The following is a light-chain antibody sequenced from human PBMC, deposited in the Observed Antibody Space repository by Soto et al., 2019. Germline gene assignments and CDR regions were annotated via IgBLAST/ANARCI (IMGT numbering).Light chain of an antibody. J-gene: IGKJ4*01. Sequence: EVVLTQSPGTLSLSPGERATLSCRASQSLSSSYLAWYQQKPGQAPRLLIYGTFNRATGIPDRFSGSGSGTDFTLTINSLEPEDFAVYCCQKYGFPLTFGGGTKVEIK. V-gene: IGKV3-20*01. CDR1: QSLSSSY. CDR3: QKYGFPLT. CDR2: GTF.